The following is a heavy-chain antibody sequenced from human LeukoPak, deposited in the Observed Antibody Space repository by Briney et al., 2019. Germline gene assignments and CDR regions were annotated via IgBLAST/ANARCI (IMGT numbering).Heavy chain of an antibody. J-gene: IGHJ6*02. CDR2: INRDGSER. CDR1: GFTFSNYW. CDR3: ARRNAMDV. Sequence: GGSLRLSCAASGFTFSNYWMTWVRQAPGKGLEWVANINRDGSERYYVDSVKGRFTISRDDAKSSLYLQMTSLRAEDTAVYYCARRNAMDVWGQGTTVIVFS. V-gene: IGHV3-7*03.